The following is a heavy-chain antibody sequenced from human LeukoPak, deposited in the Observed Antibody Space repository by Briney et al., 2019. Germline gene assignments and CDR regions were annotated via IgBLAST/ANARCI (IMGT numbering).Heavy chain of an antibody. D-gene: IGHD3-3*01. Sequence: GASVKVSCKASGYTFTNYGISWVRQAPGQGLEWMRWISAYNGNTNYAQNLQGRVTMTTDTSTSTAYMELRSLRSDDTAVYYCARDGRDVGFLHGFDPWGQGTLVTASS. CDR1: GYTFTNYG. CDR2: ISAYNGNT. CDR3: ARDGRDVGFLHGFDP. J-gene: IGHJ5*02. V-gene: IGHV1-18*01.